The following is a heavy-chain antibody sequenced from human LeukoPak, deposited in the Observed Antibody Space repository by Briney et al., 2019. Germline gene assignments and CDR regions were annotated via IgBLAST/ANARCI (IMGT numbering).Heavy chain of an antibody. V-gene: IGHV1-18*01. CDR1: GYTFTSYG. D-gene: IGHD1-26*01. Sequence: ASVKVCCKASGYTFTSYGISWVRQAPGQGLEWMGWISAYNGNTKYAQKLQGRVSMTTDTATSTAYMELRSLGSDDTAVYYCAVGVGAIPNWFDPWRQGTLVTVSS. CDR3: AVGVGAIPNWFDP. CDR2: ISAYNGNT. J-gene: IGHJ5*02.